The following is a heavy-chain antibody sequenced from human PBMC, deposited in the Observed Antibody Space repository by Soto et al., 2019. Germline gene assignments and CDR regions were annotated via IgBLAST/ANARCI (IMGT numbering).Heavy chain of an antibody. CDR3: ARERYQLLSYGMDV. V-gene: IGHV4-59*01. D-gene: IGHD2-2*01. Sequence: SETLSLTCTVSGGSISSYYWSWIRQPPGKGLEWIGYIYYSGSTNYNPSLKSRVTISVDTSKNPFSLKLSSVTAADTAVYYCARERYQLLSYGMDVWGQGTTVTVSS. CDR2: IYYSGST. J-gene: IGHJ6*02. CDR1: GGSISSYY.